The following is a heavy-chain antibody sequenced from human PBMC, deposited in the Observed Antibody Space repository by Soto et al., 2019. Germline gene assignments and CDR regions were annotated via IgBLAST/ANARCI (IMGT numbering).Heavy chain of an antibody. D-gene: IGHD5-12*01. Sequence: PGGSLRLSCAASGFTLSSNYMSWVRQAPGKGLEWVSVIYSGGSTDYADSVKGRFTISRDNSKNTVYLQMNSLRVEDTAVYYCARARDGYNFLYEPTWGQGTLVTVSS. J-gene: IGHJ4*02. CDR2: IYSGGST. CDR1: GFTLSSNY. CDR3: ARARDGYNFLYEPT. V-gene: IGHV3-53*01.